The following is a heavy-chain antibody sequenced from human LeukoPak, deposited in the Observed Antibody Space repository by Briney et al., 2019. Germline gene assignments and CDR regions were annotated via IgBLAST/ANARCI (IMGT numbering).Heavy chain of an antibody. CDR2: ISSSGSTI. CDR1: GFTFSDYY. CDR3: ARDLFPSTGYFDY. V-gene: IGHV3-11*01. D-gene: IGHD3-10*01. Sequence: GGSLRLSCAASGFTFSDYYMSWIRQAPGKGLEWVSYISSSGSTIYYADSVKGRFTISRDNAKSSLYLQMNSLRAEDTAVYYCARDLFPSTGYFDYWGQGTLVTVSS. J-gene: IGHJ4*02.